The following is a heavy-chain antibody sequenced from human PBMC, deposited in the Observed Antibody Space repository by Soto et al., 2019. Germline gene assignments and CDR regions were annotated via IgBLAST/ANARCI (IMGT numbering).Heavy chain of an antibody. CDR2: IWYDGSNK. D-gene: IGHD3-10*01. J-gene: IGHJ4*02. V-gene: IGHV3-33*01. Sequence: PEGSLRLSCAASGFTFSSYGMHWVRQAPGKGLEWVAVIWYDGSNKYYADSVKGRFTISRDNSKNTLYLQMNSLRAEDTAVYYCARDYYGSGSSLDYWGQGTLVTVSS. CDR1: GFTFSSYG. CDR3: ARDYYGSGSSLDY.